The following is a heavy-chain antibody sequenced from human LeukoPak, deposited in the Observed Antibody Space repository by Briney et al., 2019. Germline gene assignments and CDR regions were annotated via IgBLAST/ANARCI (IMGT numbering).Heavy chain of an antibody. CDR2: INHSGST. CDR1: GGSFSGYY. J-gene: IGHJ4*02. D-gene: IGHD2-15*01. V-gene: IGHV4-34*01. Sequence: SETLSLTCAVYGGSFSGYYWSWIRQPPGKGLEWIGEINHSGSTNYNPSLKSRVTISVDTSKNQFSLKLSSVTAADTAVYYCAREGSLSGHLDYWGQGTLVTVSS. CDR3: AREGSLSGHLDY.